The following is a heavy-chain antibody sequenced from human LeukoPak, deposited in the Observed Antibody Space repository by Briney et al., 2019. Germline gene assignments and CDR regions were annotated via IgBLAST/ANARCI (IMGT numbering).Heavy chain of an antibody. CDR1: GGSFSGYY. J-gene: IGHJ4*02. D-gene: IGHD5-18*01. Sequence: SETLSLTCAVYGGSFSGYYWSWIRQPPGKGLEWIGEINHSGSTNYNPSLKSRVTISVDTSKNQFSLKLSSVTAADTAVYYCARGPRVIRLDTAMVDLNYFDYWGQGTLVTVSS. CDR2: INHSGST. V-gene: IGHV4-34*01. CDR3: ARGPRVIRLDTAMVDLNYFDY.